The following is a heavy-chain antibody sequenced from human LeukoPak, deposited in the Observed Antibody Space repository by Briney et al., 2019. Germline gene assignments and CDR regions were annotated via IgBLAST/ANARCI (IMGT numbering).Heavy chain of an antibody. J-gene: IGHJ4*02. CDR2: ISYDGSNK. V-gene: IGHV3-30*18. CDR3: AKDRGARGDY. Sequence: PGRSLRLSCAASGFTFSSYGMHWVRQAPGRGLEWVAVISYDGSNKYYADSVKGRFTISRDNSKNTLYLQMNSLRAEDTAVYYCAKDRGARGDYWGQGTLVTVSS. CDR1: GFTFSSYG. D-gene: IGHD3-10*01.